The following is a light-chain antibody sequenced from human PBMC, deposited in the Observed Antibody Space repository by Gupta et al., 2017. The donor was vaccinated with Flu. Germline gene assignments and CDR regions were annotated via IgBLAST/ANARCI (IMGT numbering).Light chain of an antibody. CDR2: EDN. J-gene: IGLJ3*02. CDR3: QSYDGIDWV. Sequence: FMLMQRHSGSKSPGKTVTISCTRSSGSIASNYVQWYQQRPGNSPTTVISEDNKRPSGVPDRFSGSIDISSTSASITISGLKTDDEANYYCQSYDGIDWVFGGGTELTVL. CDR1: SGSIASNY. V-gene: IGLV6-57*01.